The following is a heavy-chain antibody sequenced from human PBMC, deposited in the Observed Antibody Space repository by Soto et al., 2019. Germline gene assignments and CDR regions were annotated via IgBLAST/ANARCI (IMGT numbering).Heavy chain of an antibody. V-gene: IGHV4-39*01. CDR2: IYYSGST. CDR3: ARQSSIFGANDY. D-gene: IGHD3-3*01. J-gene: IGHJ4*02. Sequence: SETLSLTCTVSGGSISSSSYYWGWIRQPPGKGLEWIGSIYYSGSTYYNPSLKSRGTITVDTSKNQFSLKLSSVTAADTAVYYCARQSSIFGANDYWGQGTLVTVSS. CDR1: GGSISSSSYY.